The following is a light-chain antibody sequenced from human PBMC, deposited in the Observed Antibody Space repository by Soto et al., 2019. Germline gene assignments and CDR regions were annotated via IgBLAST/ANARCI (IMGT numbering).Light chain of an antibody. Sequence: DIQMTQSPSVMSASIGDRVTITCRASQGIANYLAWYQQKPGKAPKLLIYDASSLESGVPSRFSGSGSGTEFTLTISRLQPDDFATYCCQQYNSYSVNAFGQGTKVDI. V-gene: IGKV1-17*03. CDR2: DAS. J-gene: IGKJ2*01. CDR3: QQYNSYSVNA. CDR1: QGIANY.